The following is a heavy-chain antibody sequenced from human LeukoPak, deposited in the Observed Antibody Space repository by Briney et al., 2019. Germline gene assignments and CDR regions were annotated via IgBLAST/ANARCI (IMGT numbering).Heavy chain of an antibody. CDR3: ARASQYYNDNSGYPQYFRN. V-gene: IGHV3-7*01. CDR2: IKGDASER. J-gene: IGHJ1*01. CDR1: GFIFSNYY. Sequence: PGGSLRLSCAASGFIFSNYYMSWVRQAPGRGLEWVANIKGDASERYYVDSVKGRFTISRDNAKNSLYLQMNSLRADDTAVYYCARASQYYNDNSGYPQYFRNWGLGTLVIVSA. D-gene: IGHD3-22*01.